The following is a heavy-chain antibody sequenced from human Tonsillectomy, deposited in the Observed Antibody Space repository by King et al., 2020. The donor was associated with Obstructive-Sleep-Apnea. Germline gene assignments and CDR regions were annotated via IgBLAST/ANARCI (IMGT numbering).Heavy chain of an antibody. Sequence: QLVQSGAEVKKPGESLKISCKGSGYSFTSYWIGWVRQMPGKGLEWMGIIYPGDSDTRYSPSFQGQVTISADKSISTAYLQWGSLKAADTAMYYCARHEGNDILTGYYYYGMDVWGQGTTVTVSS. CDR3: ARHEGNDILTGYYYYGMDV. D-gene: IGHD3-9*01. CDR2: IYPGDSDT. V-gene: IGHV5-51*01. J-gene: IGHJ6*02. CDR1: GYSFTSYW.